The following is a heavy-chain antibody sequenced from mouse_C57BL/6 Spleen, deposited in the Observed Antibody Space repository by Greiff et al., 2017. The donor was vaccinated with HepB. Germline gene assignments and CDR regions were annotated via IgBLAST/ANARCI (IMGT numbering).Heavy chain of an antibody. CDR2: ISSGGDYI. CDR3: TREGDYDYEAWFAY. CDR1: GFTFSSYA. D-gene: IGHD2-4*01. J-gene: IGHJ3*01. Sequence: EVKLMESGEGLVKPGGSLKLSCAASGFTFSSYAMSWVRQTPDKRLEWVAYISSGGDYIYYADTVKGRFTISRDNARKTLYLQMSSLKSEDTAMYYCTREGDYDYEAWFAYWGQGTLVTVSA. V-gene: IGHV5-9-1*02.